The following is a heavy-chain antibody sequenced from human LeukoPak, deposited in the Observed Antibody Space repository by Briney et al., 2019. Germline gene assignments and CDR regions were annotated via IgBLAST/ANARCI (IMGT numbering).Heavy chain of an antibody. CDR3: AKDPNGDYVGAFDF. V-gene: IGHV3-21*04. D-gene: IGHD4-17*01. Sequence: GGSLRLSCAASGFTFSSYGMHWVRQAPGKGLEWVSSISSSSSYIYYADSVKGRFTISRDNAKNSLYLQMNSLRAEDTAVYYCAKDPNGDYVGAFDFWGQGTMVSVSS. J-gene: IGHJ3*01. CDR2: ISSSSSYI. CDR1: GFTFSSYG.